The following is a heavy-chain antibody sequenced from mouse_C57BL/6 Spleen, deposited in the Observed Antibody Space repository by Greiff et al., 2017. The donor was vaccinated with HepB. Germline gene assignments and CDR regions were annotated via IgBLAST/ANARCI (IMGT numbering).Heavy chain of an antibody. CDR3: ARQGGNYPYYYAMDY. Sequence: QVQLKQSGPGLVAPSQSLSITCTVSGFSLTSYGVHWVRQPPGKGLEWLVVIWSDGSTTYNSALKSRLSISTDNSKSQVFLKMNSLQTDDTAMYYCARQGGNYPYYYAMDYWGQGTSVTVSS. J-gene: IGHJ4*01. CDR2: IWSDGST. D-gene: IGHD2-1*01. V-gene: IGHV2-6-1*01. CDR1: GFSLTSYG.